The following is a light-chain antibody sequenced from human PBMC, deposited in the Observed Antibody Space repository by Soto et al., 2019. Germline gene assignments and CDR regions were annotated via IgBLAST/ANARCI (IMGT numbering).Light chain of an antibody. Sequence: QSVLTQPASVSGSPGRSITISCTGTSSDVGAYNYVSWYQHHPGKVPKLLIYEVTNRPSGVSDRFSGSKSGNTASLTISGLQAEDEADYYCSSKRDSSTLFVFGTGTRSPS. CDR1: SSDVGAYNY. J-gene: IGLJ1*01. CDR3: SSKRDSSTLFV. V-gene: IGLV2-14*01. CDR2: EVT.